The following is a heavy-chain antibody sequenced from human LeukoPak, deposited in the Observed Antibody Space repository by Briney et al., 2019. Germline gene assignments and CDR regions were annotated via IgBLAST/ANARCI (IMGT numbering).Heavy chain of an antibody. CDR3: VRAKGGPGITWAFGI. J-gene: IGHJ3*02. Sequence: GGSLRLSCAASGFTFSSYGMHWVRQAPGKGLEWVAVISYDGSNKYYADSMKGRFTISRDNAKNTLYLQMNSLRAEDTAVYFCVRAKGGPGITWAFGIWGQGTMVTVSS. V-gene: IGHV3-30*03. D-gene: IGHD3-16*01. CDR2: ISYDGSNK. CDR1: GFTFSSYG.